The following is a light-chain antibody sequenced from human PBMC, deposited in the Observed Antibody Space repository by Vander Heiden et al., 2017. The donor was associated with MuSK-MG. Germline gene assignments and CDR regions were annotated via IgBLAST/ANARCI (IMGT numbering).Light chain of an antibody. V-gene: IGKV1-9*01. J-gene: IGKJ4*01. CDR2: AAY. CDR3: KHLKSYPS. CDR1: QGISSY. Sequence: DIQLTQSPSFLSASVGDRVTITCRASQGISSYLAWYQQKPGKAPKLLIYAAYTLQSGVPSRFRGSGSGTEFTLTISSLQPEDFGTYYCKHLKSYPSVGGGTKVEIK.